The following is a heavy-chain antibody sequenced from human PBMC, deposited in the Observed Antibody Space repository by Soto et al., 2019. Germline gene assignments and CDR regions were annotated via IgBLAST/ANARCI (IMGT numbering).Heavy chain of an antibody. V-gene: IGHV1-69*01. CDR1: GGTFSSYA. J-gene: IGHJ4*02. CDR3: ARRHYCSGGSCWASFDY. CDR2: IIPIFGTA. Sequence: QVQLVQSGAEVKKPGSSVKVSCKASGGTFSSYAISWVRQAPGQGLEWMGGIIPIFGTANYAPKLEGRVMITADESTSTAYMELSSLRSEDTAVYYCARRHYCSGGSCWASFDYWGQGTLVTVSS. D-gene: IGHD2-15*01.